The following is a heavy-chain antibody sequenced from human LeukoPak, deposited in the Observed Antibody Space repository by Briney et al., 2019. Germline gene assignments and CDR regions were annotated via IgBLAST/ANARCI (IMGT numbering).Heavy chain of an antibody. CDR2: IYHSGST. J-gene: IGHJ4*02. CDR3: ARTSIAVAGHDY. V-gene: IGHV4-30-2*01. CDR1: GGSISSGGYY. D-gene: IGHD6-19*01. Sequence: SETLSLTCTVSGGSISSGGYYWSWVRQPPGKGLEWIGYIYHSGSTYYNPSLKSRVTISVDRSKNQFSLKLSSVTAADTAVYYCARTSIAVAGHDYWGQGTLVTVSS.